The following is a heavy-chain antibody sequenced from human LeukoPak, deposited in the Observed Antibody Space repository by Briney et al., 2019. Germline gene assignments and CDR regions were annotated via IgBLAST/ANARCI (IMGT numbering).Heavy chain of an antibody. J-gene: IGHJ6*02. CDR1: GFTFSSYA. V-gene: IGHV3-30*04. CDR2: ISYDGSNK. CDR3: AREPIYCSSTSCYYYYGMDV. Sequence: PGGSLRLSCAASGFTFSSYAMHWVRQAPGKGLEWVAVISYDGSNKYYADSVKGRFTISRDNSKNTLYLQMNSLRAEDTAVDYCAREPIYCSSTSCYYYYGMDVWGQGTTVTVSS. D-gene: IGHD2-2*01.